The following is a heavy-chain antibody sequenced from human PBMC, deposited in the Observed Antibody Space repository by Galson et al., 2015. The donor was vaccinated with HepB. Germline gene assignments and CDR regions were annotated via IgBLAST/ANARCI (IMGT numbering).Heavy chain of an antibody. Sequence: SLRLSCAASGFTFSSYAMSCVRQAPGEGLEWVSAISGSGGSTFYADSVKGRFTISRDNSKSTLYLQMNSLRAEDTAVYYCARGIDYSNYWGQGTLGTVSS. CDR3: ARGIDYSNY. CDR2: ISGSGGST. CDR1: GFTFSSYA. J-gene: IGHJ4*02. D-gene: IGHD4-11*01. V-gene: IGHV3-23*01.